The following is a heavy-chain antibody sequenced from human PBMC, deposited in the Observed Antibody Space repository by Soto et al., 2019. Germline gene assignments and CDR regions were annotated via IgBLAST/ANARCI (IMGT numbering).Heavy chain of an antibody. CDR3: ARVVTPTYCSGGSCYFGAIDY. V-gene: IGHV1-3*01. CDR1: GYTFTSYA. CDR2: INAGNGNT. J-gene: IGHJ4*02. D-gene: IGHD2-15*01. Sequence: RASVKVSCKASGYTFTSYAMHWVRQAPGQRLEWMGWINAGNGNTKYSQKFQGRVTITRDTSATTAYMELSSLTSEDTAVYYCARVVTPTYCSGGSCYFGAIDYWGQGTLVTVSS.